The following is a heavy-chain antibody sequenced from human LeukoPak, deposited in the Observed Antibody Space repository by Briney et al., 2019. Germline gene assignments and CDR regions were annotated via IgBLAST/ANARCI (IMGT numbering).Heavy chain of an antibody. D-gene: IGHD1-14*01. J-gene: IGHJ6*03. CDR3: ARSPAGANYYLDV. Sequence: PGGSLRLSCAASGFTLDDYTMHWVRQAPGKGLEWVSLISWDGGSTYYADSVKGRFTISRDNAKNSLSLQMNSLRAEDTAVYYCARSPAGANYYLDVWGKGTTVTISS. CDR2: ISWDGGST. CDR1: GFTLDDYT. V-gene: IGHV3-43*01.